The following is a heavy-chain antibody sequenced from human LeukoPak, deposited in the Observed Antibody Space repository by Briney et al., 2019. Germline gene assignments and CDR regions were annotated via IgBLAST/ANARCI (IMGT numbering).Heavy chain of an antibody. CDR3: ARDRGGGSSSYYYDGMDV. V-gene: IGHV3-30*04. Sequence: PGRSLRLSCAASGFTFSSYAMHWVRQAPGKGLEWVAVISYDGSNKYYADSVKGRFTISRDNSKNTLYLQMNSLRAEDTAVYYCARDRGGGSSSYYYDGMDVWSKGTT. CDR2: ISYDGSNK. J-gene: IGHJ6*04. D-gene: IGHD2-15*01. CDR1: GFTFSSYA.